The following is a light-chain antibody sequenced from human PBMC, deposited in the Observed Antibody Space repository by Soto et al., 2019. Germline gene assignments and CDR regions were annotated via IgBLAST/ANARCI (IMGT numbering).Light chain of an antibody. CDR1: SSDVGGYNY. J-gene: IGLJ2*01. CDR2: EVS. CDR3: TSYTSSSTVV. Sequence: QSALTQPASVSGSPGQSITISCTGTSSDVGGYNYVSWYQQHPGKAPKHMIYEVSNRTSGVSNRFSGSKSGNTASLTISGLQAEDEADYYCTSYTSSSTVVFGGGTKLTVL. V-gene: IGLV2-14*01.